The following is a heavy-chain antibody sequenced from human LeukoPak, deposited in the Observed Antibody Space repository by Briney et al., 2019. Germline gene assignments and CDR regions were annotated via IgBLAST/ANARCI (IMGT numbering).Heavy chain of an antibody. J-gene: IGHJ6*03. Sequence: ASVKVSCKASGYTFINYGISWLRQAPGQGLEWMGWISAYNGNTNYAQKLHDRVTMTTDTSKSTAYMELRSLRSDDTAMYYCARDSHYYSYYYMDVWGKGTTVTISS. V-gene: IGHV1-18*01. CDR1: GYTFINYG. CDR2: ISAYNGNT. CDR3: ARDSHYYSYYYMDV. D-gene: IGHD3-10*01.